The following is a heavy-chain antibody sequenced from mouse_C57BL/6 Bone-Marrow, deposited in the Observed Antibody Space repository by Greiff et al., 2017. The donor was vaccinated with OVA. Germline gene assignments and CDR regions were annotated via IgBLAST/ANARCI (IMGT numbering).Heavy chain of an antibody. CDR3: AREDGYYFAWFAY. D-gene: IGHD2-3*01. Sequence: VQLQQSGPELVKPGASVKISCKASGYAFSSSWMNWVKQRPGKGLEWIGRIYPGDGDTNYNGKFKGKATLTADKSSSTAYMQLSSLTSEDSAVYFCAREDGYYFAWFAYWGQGTLVTVSA. CDR1: GYAFSSSW. V-gene: IGHV1-82*01. CDR2: IYPGDGDT. J-gene: IGHJ3*01.